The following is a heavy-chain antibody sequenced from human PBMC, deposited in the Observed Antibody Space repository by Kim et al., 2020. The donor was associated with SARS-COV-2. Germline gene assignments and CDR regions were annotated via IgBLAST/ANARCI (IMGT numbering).Heavy chain of an antibody. CDR1: GGSISSSSYY. Sequence: SETLSLTCTVSGGSISSSSYYWGWIRQPPGKGLEWIGSIYYSGSTYYNPSLKSRVTISVDTSKNQFSLKLSSVTAADTAVYYCARQSDCSGGSCYGYWGQGTLVTVSS. CDR3: ARQSDCSGGSCYGY. V-gene: IGHV4-39*01. J-gene: IGHJ4*02. CDR2: IYYSGST. D-gene: IGHD2-15*01.